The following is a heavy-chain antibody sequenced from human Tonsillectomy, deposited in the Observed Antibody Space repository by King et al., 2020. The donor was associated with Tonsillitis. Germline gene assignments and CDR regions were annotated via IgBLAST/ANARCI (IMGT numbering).Heavy chain of an antibody. V-gene: IGHV3-30*02. D-gene: IGHD2-2*01. CDR2: IRNDGSNI. CDR1: GFTFSSYG. J-gene: IGHJ3*02. Sequence: VQLVESGGGVVQPGGSLRLSCAASGFTFSSYGLHWVRQAPGKGLEWVSYIRNDGSNIDYADSVKGRFTISRDNSKNTLYLQKNSLRPEDTAVYYCQVVTRRADAFDIWGPGTMVTVSS. CDR3: QVVTRRADAFDI.